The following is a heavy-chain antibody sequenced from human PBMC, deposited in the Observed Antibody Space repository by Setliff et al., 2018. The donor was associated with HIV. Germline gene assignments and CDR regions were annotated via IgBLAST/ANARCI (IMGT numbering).Heavy chain of an antibody. CDR3: ASDIAVIPAASQVGGFDI. Sequence: ASVKVSCKASGDIFSRYGISWVRQAPGQGLEWMGRINPNSGGTNYAQKFQGRVTITRDTSISTTYMELSRLTSDDTAVYYCASDIAVIPAASQVGGFDIWGQGTMVTVSS. V-gene: IGHV1-2*06. D-gene: IGHD2-2*01. CDR1: GDIFSRYG. J-gene: IGHJ3*02. CDR2: INPNSGGT.